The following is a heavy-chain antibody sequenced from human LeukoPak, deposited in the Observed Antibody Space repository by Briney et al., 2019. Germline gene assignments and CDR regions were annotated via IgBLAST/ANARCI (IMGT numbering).Heavy chain of an antibody. V-gene: IGHV6-1*01. D-gene: IGHD1-26*01. J-gene: IGHJ4*02. CDR3: ARVLDVGPTYFDY. Sequence: SQTLSLTCAISGVSVSSNTAAWNWIRQSPSRGLEWLVRTYYRSKWYNDYAGSVKSRITINPDTSKNQFSLQLNSVTPEDTAVYYCARVLDVGPTYFDYWGQGTLVTVSS. CDR1: GVSVSSNTAA. CDR2: TYYRSKWYN.